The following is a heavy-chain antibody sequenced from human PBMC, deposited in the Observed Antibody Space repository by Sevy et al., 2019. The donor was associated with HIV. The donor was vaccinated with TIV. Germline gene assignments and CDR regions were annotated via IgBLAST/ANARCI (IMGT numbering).Heavy chain of an antibody. Sequence: ASVKVSCKASGYTFTSYAMYWVRQAPGQRLEWMGWINAGNGNTKYSQKFQGRVTITRDTSASTAYMELSSLRSEDTAVYYCAREVGLSYWFDPWGQGTLVTVSS. V-gene: IGHV1-3*01. J-gene: IGHJ5*02. CDR1: GYTFTSYA. CDR2: INAGNGNT. D-gene: IGHD3-16*02. CDR3: AREVGLSYWFDP.